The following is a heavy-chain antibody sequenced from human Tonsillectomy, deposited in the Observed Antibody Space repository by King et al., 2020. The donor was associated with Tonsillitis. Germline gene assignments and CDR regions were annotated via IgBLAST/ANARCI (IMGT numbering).Heavy chain of an antibody. Sequence: QLVQSGAEVKKPGESLKISCKGSGYSFTSYWIGWVRQMPGKGLEWMGIIYPGDSDTRYSPSFQGQVTISADKSISTAYLQWSSLKASDTAMYYCARPNLSYDSSGFAIDYWGQGTLVTVSS. CDR1: GYSFTSYW. J-gene: IGHJ4*02. CDR2: IYPGDSDT. V-gene: IGHV5-51*01. CDR3: ARPNLSYDSSGFAIDY. D-gene: IGHD3-22*01.